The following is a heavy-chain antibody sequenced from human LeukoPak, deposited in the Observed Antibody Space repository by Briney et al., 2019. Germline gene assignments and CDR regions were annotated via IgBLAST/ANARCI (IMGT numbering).Heavy chain of an antibody. V-gene: IGHV4-31*03. CDR3: ARVADTAMAPFDY. CDR1: GGSISSGGYY. CDR2: IYYSGST. D-gene: IGHD5-18*01. Sequence: SETLSLTCTVSGGSISSGGYYWSWIRQHPGKGLEWIGYIYYSGSTYYNPSLKSRVTISVDTSKNQFSLKLSSVTAADTVVYYCARVADTAMAPFDYWGQGTLVTVSS. J-gene: IGHJ4*02.